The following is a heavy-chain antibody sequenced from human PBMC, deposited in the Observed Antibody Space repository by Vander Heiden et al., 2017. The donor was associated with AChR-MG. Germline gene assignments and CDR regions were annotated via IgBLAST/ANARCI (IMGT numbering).Heavy chain of an antibody. CDR3: ARVRREIFGVVTVFDI. D-gene: IGHD3-3*01. Sequence: QVQLVQSGAEVKKPGSSVKVSCKASGGPFSSYAISWLRQAPGQGLEWMGGIIPICGTANDAQKVQGRVTSTADESTSTAYMELSSLRSEDTAVYYCARVRREIFGVVTVFDIWGQGTMVTVSS. CDR2: IIPICGTA. J-gene: IGHJ3*02. CDR1: GGPFSSYA. V-gene: IGHV1-69*01.